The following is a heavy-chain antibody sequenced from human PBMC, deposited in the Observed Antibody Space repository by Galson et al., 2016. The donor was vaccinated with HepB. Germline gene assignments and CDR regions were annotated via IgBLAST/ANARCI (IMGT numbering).Heavy chain of an antibody. Sequence: SVKVSCKASGGTFSSHTISWVRQAPGQGLEWMGGFTSIFGTSNLAQTLQDRVTMTADESSTIGYMVLSSLEFEDTAVYYCARGIKRGVGGEAFDRWGQGTMVTVSS. CDR2: FTSIFGTS. D-gene: IGHD3-10*01. CDR1: GGTFSSHT. V-gene: IGHV1-69*13. CDR3: ARGIKRGVGGEAFDR. J-gene: IGHJ3*01.